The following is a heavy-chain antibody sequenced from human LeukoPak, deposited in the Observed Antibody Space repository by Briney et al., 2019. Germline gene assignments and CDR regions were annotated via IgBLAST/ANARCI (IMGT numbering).Heavy chain of an antibody. V-gene: IGHV3-73*01. Sequence: GGSLRLSCAASGFTFSGSAMHWVRQASGKGLEWVGRIRSKANSYATAYAASVKGRFTISRDDSKNTAYLQMNSLKTEDTAVYYCTTDLLRYCTNGVCSLAAPEFDYWGQGTLVTVSS. J-gene: IGHJ4*02. CDR2: IRSKANSYAT. CDR1: GFTFSGSA. D-gene: IGHD2-8*01. CDR3: TTDLLRYCTNGVCSLAAPEFDY.